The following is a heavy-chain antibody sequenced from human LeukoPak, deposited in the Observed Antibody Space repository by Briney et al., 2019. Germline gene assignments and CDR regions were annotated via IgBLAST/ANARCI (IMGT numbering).Heavy chain of an antibody. CDR1: GYTSTSYG. V-gene: IGHV1-18*04. D-gene: IGHD5-18*01. CDR3: ARIYSYGYNAFDI. J-gene: IGHJ3*02. CDR2: ISAYNGNT. Sequence: ASVKVSCKASGYTSTSYGISWVRQAPGQGLEWMGWISAYNGNTNYAQKLQGRVTMTTDTSTGTAYMELRSLRSDDTAVYYCARIYSYGYNAFDIWGQGTMVTVSS.